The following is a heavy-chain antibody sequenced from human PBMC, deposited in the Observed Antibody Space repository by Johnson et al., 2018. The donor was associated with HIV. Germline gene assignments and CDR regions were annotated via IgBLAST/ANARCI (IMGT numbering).Heavy chain of an antibody. D-gene: IGHD2-2*01. CDR3: ATDIVVVLALGGDAFDI. Sequence: QVQLVESGGGVVQPGGSLRLSCATSGFTFSYYGLHWVRQAPGVGLEWVAFIRYDGSNKYYADSVKGRFTISRDNSKNTLYLQMNSLRAEDTAVYYCATDIVVVLALGGDAFDIWGQGTMVIVSS. CDR2: IRYDGSNK. J-gene: IGHJ3*02. V-gene: IGHV3-30*02. CDR1: GFTFSYYG.